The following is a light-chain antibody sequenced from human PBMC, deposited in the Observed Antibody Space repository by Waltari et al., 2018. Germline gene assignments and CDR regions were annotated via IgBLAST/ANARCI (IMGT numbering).Light chain of an antibody. Sequence: EVVLTQSPDTLSLSPGERATISCRASQSLTKRYLAWYQQKPGQAPRLLIYGASSRAPGIPNRVSGSGAGTNFTLTISRLEPEDFAVYYCQQYGSSILYTFGQGTKLEIK. J-gene: IGKJ2*01. CDR1: QSLTKRY. CDR3: QQYGSSILYT. CDR2: GAS. V-gene: IGKV3-20*01.